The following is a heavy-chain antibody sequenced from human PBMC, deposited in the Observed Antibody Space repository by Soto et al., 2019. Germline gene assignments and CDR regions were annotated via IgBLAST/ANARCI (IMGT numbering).Heavy chain of an antibody. J-gene: IGHJ4*02. Sequence: PSETLSLTCAVYGGSFSGYYWSWIRQSPGKGLEWIGEINHSGGTNYNPSLKSRLTISVDTSKNQFSLKLTSVTAADTAVYYCARVALLSYCDGDCYSFFDRWGQGTQVTVSS. CDR2: INHSGGT. D-gene: IGHD2-21*02. CDR3: ARVALLSYCDGDCYSFFDR. CDR1: GGSFSGYY. V-gene: IGHV4-34*01.